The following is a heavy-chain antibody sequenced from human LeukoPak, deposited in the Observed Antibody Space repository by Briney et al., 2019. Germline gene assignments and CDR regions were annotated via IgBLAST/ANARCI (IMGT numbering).Heavy chain of an antibody. CDR2: IRDTGRST. Sequence: GGSLRLSCAASGFTFSSYSMNWLRQAPGTGLEWVSGIRDTGRSTFYADSVKGRFTISGDNSKSMLYLQMNSLRAEDTAIYYCAKELCEVGLAGFDSWGQGTMVTVSS. V-gene: IGHV3-23*01. CDR1: GFTFSSYS. CDR3: AKELCEVGLAGFDS. D-gene: IGHD6-19*01. J-gene: IGHJ3*02.